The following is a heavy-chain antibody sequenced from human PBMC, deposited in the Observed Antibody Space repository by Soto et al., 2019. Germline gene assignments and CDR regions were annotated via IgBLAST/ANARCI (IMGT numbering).Heavy chain of an antibody. V-gene: IGHV4-34*01. CDR3: ARQYYFGSGSYSNRPFDF. CDR1: GGSFSGYY. CDR2: INHSGST. D-gene: IGHD3-10*01. Sequence: PSETLSLTCAVYGGSFSGYYWSWIRQPPGKGLEWIGEINHSGSTNYNPSLKSRVTISVDTSKNQFSLKLSSVTAADTAVYYCARQYYFGSGSYSNRPFDFWGKGNLVTVSS. J-gene: IGHJ4*02.